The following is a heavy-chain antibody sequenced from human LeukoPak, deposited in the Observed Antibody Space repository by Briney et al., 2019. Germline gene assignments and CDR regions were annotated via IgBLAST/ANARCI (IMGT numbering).Heavy chain of an antibody. V-gene: IGHV3-66*01. Sequence: GGSLRLSCAASGFTVSSNYMSWVRQAPGKGLEWVSVIYSGGSTYYADSVKGRFTISRDNSKNTLYLQMNSLRAEDTAVYYRARDGYCSGGSCYLGNDAFDIWGQGTMVTVSS. CDR2: IYSGGST. CDR1: GFTVSSNY. J-gene: IGHJ3*02. D-gene: IGHD2-15*01. CDR3: ARDGYCSGGSCYLGNDAFDI.